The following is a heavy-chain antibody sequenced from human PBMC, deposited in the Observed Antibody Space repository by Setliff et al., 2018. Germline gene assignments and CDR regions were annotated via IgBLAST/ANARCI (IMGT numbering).Heavy chain of an antibody. Sequence: SETLSLTCTVSGGSISTYYWSWIRQTPVKGLEWIGYVYYSGTTNYNPLFKSRVTISVDTSKNQFSLKLRSVTAADTAVYYCASPRLSYYDNGAFPSDAFDLWGQGTMVTVSS. CDR1: GGSISTYY. V-gene: IGHV4-59*12. CDR2: VYYSGTT. J-gene: IGHJ3*01. D-gene: IGHD3-22*01. CDR3: ASPRLSYYDNGAFPSDAFDL.